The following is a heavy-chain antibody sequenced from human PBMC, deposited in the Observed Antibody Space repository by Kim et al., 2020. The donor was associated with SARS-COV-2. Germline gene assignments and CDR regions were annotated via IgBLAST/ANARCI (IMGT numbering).Heavy chain of an antibody. V-gene: IGHV3-7*01. CDR1: GFTFSSYW. CDR2: IKQDGSEK. J-gene: IGHJ6*02. Sequence: GGSLRLSCAASGFTFSSYWMSWVRQAPGKGLEWVANIKQDGSEKYYVDSVKGRFTISRDNAKNSLYLQMNSLRAEDTAVYYCARSALGGATGPNYDYGMDVWGQGTTGTVTS. CDR3: ARSALGGATGPNYDYGMDV. D-gene: IGHD1-26*01.